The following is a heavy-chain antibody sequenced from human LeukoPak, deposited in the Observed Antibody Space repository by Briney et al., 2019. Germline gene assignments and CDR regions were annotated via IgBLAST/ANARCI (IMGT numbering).Heavy chain of an antibody. Sequence: GASVKVSCKASGYTFAAYAMHWVRQAPGQRLEWMGWINLGNGNTKYSQKFQGRVTITRDTSASTAYMELSSLRSEDTAVYYCARSVTHDAFDIWGQGTLVSVSS. V-gene: IGHV1-3*01. CDR2: INLGNGNT. CDR1: GYTFAAYA. J-gene: IGHJ3*02. CDR3: ARSVTHDAFDI. D-gene: IGHD4-17*01.